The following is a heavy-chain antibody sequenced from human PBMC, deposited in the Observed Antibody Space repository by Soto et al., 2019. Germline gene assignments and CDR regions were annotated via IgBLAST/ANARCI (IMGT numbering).Heavy chain of an antibody. J-gene: IGHJ5*02. D-gene: IGHD2-15*01. Sequence: PGESLKISCKGSGYSFTSYWISWVRQMPGKGLEWMGRIDPSDSYTNYSPSFQGHVTISADKSISTAYLQWSSLKASDTAMYYCARAYCGGGSCYSGNWFDPWGQGTLVTVSS. CDR3: ARAYCGGGSCYSGNWFDP. CDR1: GYSFTSYW. CDR2: IDPSDSYT. V-gene: IGHV5-10-1*01.